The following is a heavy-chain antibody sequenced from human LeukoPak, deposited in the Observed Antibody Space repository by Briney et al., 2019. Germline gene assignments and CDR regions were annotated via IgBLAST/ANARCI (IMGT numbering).Heavy chain of an antibody. V-gene: IGHV1-18*01. Sequence: AAVKVSCKASGYTFTSYGISWVQQAPGQGLGWMGWISPYSGNTNYAQKLQGRVTMTTDTSTSTAYMELRSLRSDDTAVYYCARDGTWGRYYYDSTGYDYYFDYWGQGTLVTVSS. CDR1: GYTFTSYG. J-gene: IGHJ4*02. CDR2: ISPYSGNT. D-gene: IGHD3-22*01. CDR3: ARDGTWGRYYYDSTGYDYYFDY.